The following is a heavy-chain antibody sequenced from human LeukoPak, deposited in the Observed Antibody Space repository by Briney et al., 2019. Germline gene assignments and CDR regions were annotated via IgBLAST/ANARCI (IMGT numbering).Heavy chain of an antibody. CDR1: GGSFSGYY. J-gene: IGHJ4*02. D-gene: IGHD3-9*01. V-gene: IGHV4-34*01. Sequence: SETLSLTCAVYGGSFSGYYWSWIRQPPGKGLEWIGEINHSGSTNYNPSLKSRVTISVDTSKNQFSLKLSSVTAADTAVYYCARGGPPLRYDILTGYYDYWGQGTLVTVSS. CDR2: INHSGST. CDR3: ARGGPPLRYDILTGYYDY.